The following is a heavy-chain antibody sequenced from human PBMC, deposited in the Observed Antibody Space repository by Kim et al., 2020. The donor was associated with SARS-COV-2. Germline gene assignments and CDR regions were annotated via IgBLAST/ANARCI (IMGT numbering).Heavy chain of an antibody. V-gene: IGHV1-3*01. CDR1: GYTFTSYA. CDR3: VAYYYDSSGYTGVDY. Sequence: ASVKVSCKASGYTFTSYAMHWVRQAPGQRLEWMGWINAGNGNTKYSQKFQGRVTITRDTSASTAYMELSSLRSEDTAVYYCVAYYYDSSGYTGVDYWGQGTLVTVSS. D-gene: IGHD3-22*01. CDR2: INAGNGNT. J-gene: IGHJ4*02.